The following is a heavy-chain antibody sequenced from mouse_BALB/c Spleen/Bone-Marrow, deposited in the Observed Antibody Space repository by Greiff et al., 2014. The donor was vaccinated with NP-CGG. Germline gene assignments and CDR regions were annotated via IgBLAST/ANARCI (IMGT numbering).Heavy chain of an antibody. V-gene: IGHV14-3*02. CDR1: GFNTKDTY. Sequence: VQLQQSGAELVKPGASVKLSCTASGFNTKDTYMHWVKQRPEQGLEWIGRIDPANGNTKYDPKFQGKATITADTSSNAAYLQLSSLTSEDTAVYYCARTDYWGQGTTLTVSS. J-gene: IGHJ2*01. CDR3: ARTDY. CDR2: IDPANGNT.